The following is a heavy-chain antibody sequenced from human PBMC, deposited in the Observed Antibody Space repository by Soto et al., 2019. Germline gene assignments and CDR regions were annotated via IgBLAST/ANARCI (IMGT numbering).Heavy chain of an antibody. V-gene: IGHV3-48*01. CDR1: PFRSYA. CDR2: ITRSSVTT. J-gene: IGHJ4*02. Sequence: PFRSYAMNWVRQAPGKGLEWISSITRSSVTTYYADSVKGRFTISRDNAKNSLFLQMDSLTSDDTAVYYCASPDVVMNYWGRGTLVTVSS. CDR3: ASPDVVMNY. D-gene: IGHD2-15*01.